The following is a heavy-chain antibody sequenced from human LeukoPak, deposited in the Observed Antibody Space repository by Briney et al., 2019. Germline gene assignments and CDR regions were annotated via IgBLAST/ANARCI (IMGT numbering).Heavy chain of an antibody. J-gene: IGHJ4*02. V-gene: IGHV4-61*02. CDR2: IYTSGST. D-gene: IGHD2-15*01. CDR3: ARRPQGRSGLDY. CDR1: GGSISSGSYY. Sequence: SQTLSLTCTVSGGSISSGSYYWSWIRQPAGKGLEWIGRIYTSGSTNYNPSLKSRVTISVDTSKNQFSLKLSSVTAADTAVYYCARRPQGRSGLDYWGQGTLVTVSS.